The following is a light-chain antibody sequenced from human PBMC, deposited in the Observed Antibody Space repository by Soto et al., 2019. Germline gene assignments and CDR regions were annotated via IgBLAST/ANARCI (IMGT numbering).Light chain of an antibody. J-gene: IGKJ1*01. CDR1: QSVSSSY. CDR3: QQYGSSQT. CDR2: GAS. V-gene: IGKV3-20*01. Sequence: EIVLTQSPGTLSLSPGERATLSCRASQSVSSSYLAWYQQKPGQAPRLLIYGASSSATGIPDRFSGCVSGTDFTLTISRLEPDDFAVYYCQQYGSSQTFGQGTKVEIK.